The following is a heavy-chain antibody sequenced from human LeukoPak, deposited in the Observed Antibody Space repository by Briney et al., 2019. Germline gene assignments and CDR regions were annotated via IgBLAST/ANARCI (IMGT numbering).Heavy chain of an antibody. J-gene: IGHJ4*02. CDR1: DGSFRGYF. CDR3: ARGGAVGATYLLLDY. CDR2: INHSGST. Sequence: PSDTLSLTCAVYDGSFRGYFWSWIRLPPGRGLEWIGDINHSGSTDYNPSLKSRVTIEVDTSKKQFSLNLRSVTAADTAVYYCARGGAVGATYLLLDYWGQRTVVTVSS. D-gene: IGHD2-15*01. V-gene: IGHV4-34*01.